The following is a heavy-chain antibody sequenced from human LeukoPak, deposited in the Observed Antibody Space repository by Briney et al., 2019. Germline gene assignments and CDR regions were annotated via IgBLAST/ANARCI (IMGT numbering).Heavy chain of an antibody. J-gene: IGHJ5*02. V-gene: IGHV1-2*02. CDR2: SSPNSGGT. CDR1: VYTFTGYY. CDR3: ARVPQPPDIVVVAAAQAWFDP. Sequence: ASVKVSCKASVYTFTGYYMHWVRQAPGQGLEWMGWSSPNSGGTNYAQKFQGRVTMTRDTSISTAYMELSRLRSDDTAVYYCARVPQPPDIVVVAAAQAWFDPWGQGTLVTVSS. D-gene: IGHD2-2*01.